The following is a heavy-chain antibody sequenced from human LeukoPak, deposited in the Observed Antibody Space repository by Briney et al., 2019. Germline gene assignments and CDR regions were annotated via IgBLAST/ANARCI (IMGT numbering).Heavy chain of an antibody. CDR1: GGSISSGDYY. D-gene: IGHD2-2*01. Sequence: SSETLSLTCTVSGGSISSGDYYWSWIRQPPGKGLEWIGYICYSGSTYYNPSLKSRVTISVDTSKNQSSLKLSSVTAADTAVYYCARVGLDCSSTSCYLNWFDPWGQGTLVTVSS. J-gene: IGHJ5*02. CDR2: ICYSGST. V-gene: IGHV4-30-4*08. CDR3: ARVGLDCSSTSCYLNWFDP.